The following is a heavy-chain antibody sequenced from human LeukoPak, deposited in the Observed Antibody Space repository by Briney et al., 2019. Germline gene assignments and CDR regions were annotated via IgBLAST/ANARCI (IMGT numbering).Heavy chain of an antibody. Sequence: SETLSLTCIVSGGSISSYYWSWIRQPPGKGLEWIGYIYYSGSTNYNPSLKSRVTISVDTSKNQFSLKLSSVTAADTAVYYCASKIAVAGKSRAFDYWGQGTLVTVSS. CDR2: IYYSGST. CDR1: GGSISSYY. J-gene: IGHJ4*02. V-gene: IGHV4-59*01. CDR3: ASKIAVAGKSRAFDY. D-gene: IGHD6-19*01.